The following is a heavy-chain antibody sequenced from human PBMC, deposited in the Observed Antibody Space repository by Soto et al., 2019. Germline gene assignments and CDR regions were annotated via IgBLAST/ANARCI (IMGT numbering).Heavy chain of an antibody. V-gene: IGHV3-23*01. D-gene: IGHD3-22*01. J-gene: IGHJ6*02. CDR2: ISGSGGST. Sequence: LSCAASGFTFSSYAMSWVRQAPGKGLEWVSAISGSGGSTYYADSVKGRFTISRDNSKNTLYLQMNSLRAEDTAVYYCAKDRYDSSGYYYGSDPSYGMDVWGQGNTVTVSS. CDR1: GFTFSSYA. CDR3: AKDRYDSSGYYYGSDPSYGMDV.